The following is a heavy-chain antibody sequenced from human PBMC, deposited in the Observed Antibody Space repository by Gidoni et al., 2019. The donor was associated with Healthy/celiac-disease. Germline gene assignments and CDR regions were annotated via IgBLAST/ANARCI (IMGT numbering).Heavy chain of an antibody. CDR3: AKETLENSVFDY. V-gene: IGHV3-23*01. Sequence: MSWVRQAPGKGLEWVSAISGSGGSTYYADSVKGRFTISRDNSKNTLYLQMNSLRAEDTAVYYCAKETLENSVFDYWGQGTLVTVSS. CDR2: ISGSGGST. J-gene: IGHJ4*02.